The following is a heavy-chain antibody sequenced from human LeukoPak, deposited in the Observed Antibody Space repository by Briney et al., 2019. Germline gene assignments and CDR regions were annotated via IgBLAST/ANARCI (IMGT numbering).Heavy chain of an antibody. J-gene: IGHJ4*02. CDR3: ASREYSSGFYYFDY. CDR2: INHSGSI. Sequence: PSETLSLTCAVYGGSFSGYYWSWIRQPPGKGLEWIGEINHSGSINYNPSLKSRVTISVDTSKNQFSLKLSSVTAADTAVYYCASREYSSGFYYFDYWGQGTLVTVSS. D-gene: IGHD6-19*01. V-gene: IGHV4-34*01. CDR1: GGSFSGYY.